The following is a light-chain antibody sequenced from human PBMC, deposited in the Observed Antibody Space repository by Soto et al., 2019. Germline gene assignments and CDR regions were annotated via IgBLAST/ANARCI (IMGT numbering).Light chain of an antibody. J-gene: IGLJ1*01. Sequence: QSALTQPASVSGSPGQSITISCTGTSSDFGGYKYVSWYQQHPGKAPKVMIYDASNRPSGVSNRFSGSKSDNTASLTISGLQAEDEADYYCSSYTSSSPSDVFGTGTKVTVL. V-gene: IGLV2-14*01. CDR2: DAS. CDR1: SSDFGGYKY. CDR3: SSYTSSSPSDV.